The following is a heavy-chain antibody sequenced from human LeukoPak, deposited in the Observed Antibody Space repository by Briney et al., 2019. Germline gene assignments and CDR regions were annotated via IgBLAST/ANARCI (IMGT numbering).Heavy chain of an antibody. CDR2: IYYSGST. CDR1: GGSISSYY. V-gene: IGHV4-59*01. D-gene: IGHD3-3*01. J-gene: IGHJ5*02. Sequence: SETLSLTCTVSGGSISSYYWSWIRQPPGKGLEWIGYIYYSGSTNYNPSLKSRVTISVDTSKNQFSLKLSSVIAADTAVYYCARDGFWSGYYLGWFDPWGQGTLVTVSS. CDR3: ARDGFWSGYYLGWFDP.